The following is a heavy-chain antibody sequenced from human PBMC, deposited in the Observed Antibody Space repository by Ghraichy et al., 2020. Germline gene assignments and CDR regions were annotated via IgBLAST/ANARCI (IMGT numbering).Heavy chain of an antibody. D-gene: IGHD2-15*01. CDR3: ARDELGYCSGGSCYVLDY. Sequence: SETLSLTCTVSGGSISSYYWSWIRQPAGKGLEWIGRIYTSGSTNYNPSLKSRVTMSVDTSKNQFSLKLSSVTAADTAVYYCARDELGYCSGGSCYVLDYWGQGTLVTVSS. V-gene: IGHV4-4*07. CDR1: GGSISSYY. J-gene: IGHJ4*02. CDR2: IYTSGST.